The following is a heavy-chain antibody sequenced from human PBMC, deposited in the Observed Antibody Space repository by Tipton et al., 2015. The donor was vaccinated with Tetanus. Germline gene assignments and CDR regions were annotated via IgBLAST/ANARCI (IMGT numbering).Heavy chain of an antibody. Sequence: TLSLTCTVSGGSISSYYWSWIRQPPGKGLEWIGYIYYSGSTNYNPSLKSRVTISVDTSKNQFSLKLSSVTAADTAVYYCARLGGSYSGGSENYWGQGTLVTVSS. D-gene: IGHD1-26*01. V-gene: IGHV4-59*08. CDR1: GGSISSYY. CDR3: ARLGGSYSGGSENY. CDR2: IYYSGST. J-gene: IGHJ4*02.